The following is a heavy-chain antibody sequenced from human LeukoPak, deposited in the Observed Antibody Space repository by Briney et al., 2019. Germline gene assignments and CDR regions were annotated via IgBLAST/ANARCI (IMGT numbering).Heavy chain of an antibody. CDR3: ARDQYYYGSGSHKGQYYFDY. CDR1: GFTFDDYA. Sequence: PGRSLRLSCAASGFTFDDYAMHWVRQAPGKGLEWVSGISWNSGSIGYADSVKGRFTISRDNAKNSLYLQMNSLRAEDTALYYCARDQYYYGSGSHKGQYYFDYWGQGTLVTVSS. J-gene: IGHJ4*02. V-gene: IGHV3-9*01. CDR2: ISWNSGSI. D-gene: IGHD3-10*01.